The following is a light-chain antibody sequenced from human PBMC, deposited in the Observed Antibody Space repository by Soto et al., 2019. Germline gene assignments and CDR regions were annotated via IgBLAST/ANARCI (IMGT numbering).Light chain of an antibody. V-gene: IGKV1-5*03. CDR3: QQYSDFHYT. Sequence: DIQMTQSPSTLSASVGDGVTITCRASQSIGSGLAWYQQKPGKAPKLLIYKATNLQTGVPSRFSGSGSGTGFSLTISSLQPVDSATYYCQQYSDFHYTFGQGTKVEI. CDR1: QSIGSG. J-gene: IGKJ2*01. CDR2: KAT.